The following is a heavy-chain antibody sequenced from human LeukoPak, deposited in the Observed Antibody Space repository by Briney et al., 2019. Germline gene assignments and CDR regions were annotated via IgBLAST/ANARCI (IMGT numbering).Heavy chain of an antibody. CDR3: AKATYYYDSSGYYYFDY. CDR1: GFTFSSYA. D-gene: IGHD3-22*01. Sequence: GGSLRLSCAASGFTFSSYAMSWVRQAPGKGLEWVSAISGSGGSTYYADSVEGRFTISRDNSKNTLYLQMNSLRAEDTAVYYCAKATYYYDSSGYYYFDYWGQGTLVTVSS. V-gene: IGHV3-23*01. J-gene: IGHJ4*02. CDR2: ISGSGGST.